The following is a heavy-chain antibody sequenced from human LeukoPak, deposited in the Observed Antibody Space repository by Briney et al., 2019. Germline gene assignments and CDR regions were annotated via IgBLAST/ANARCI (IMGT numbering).Heavy chain of an antibody. CDR3: ARDSGGSSPFDY. CDR2: IDNSDSTI. J-gene: IGHJ4*02. Sequence: GGSLRLSCAASGFTFSNYEMHWVRQAPGKGLEWVSYIDNSDSTIYYADSVKGGFTISRDNAKNSLYLQMNSLRAEDTAVYYCARDSGGSSPFDYWGQGTLVTVSS. CDR1: GFTFSNYE. D-gene: IGHD2-15*01. V-gene: IGHV3-48*03.